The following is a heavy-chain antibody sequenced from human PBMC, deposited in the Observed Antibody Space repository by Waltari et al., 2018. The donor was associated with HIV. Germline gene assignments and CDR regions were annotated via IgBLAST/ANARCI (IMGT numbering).Heavy chain of an antibody. V-gene: IGHV3-21*01. CDR2: ISSSGTYR. Sequence: EVQLVESGGGLVKPGGSLRLPCAASGFTFSGHTMNWVRQAPGKGVELVSSISSSGTYRYYVDSVQGRFTISRDNAKNSLYLQMNSLRVEDTAIYYCAKVDTHGYLPYNWGQGTLVTVSS. J-gene: IGHJ4*02. CDR3: AKVDTHGYLPYN. CDR1: GFTFSGHT. D-gene: IGHD5-12*01.